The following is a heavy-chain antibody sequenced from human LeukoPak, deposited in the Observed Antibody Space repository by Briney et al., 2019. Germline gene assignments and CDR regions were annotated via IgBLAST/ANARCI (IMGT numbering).Heavy chain of an antibody. Sequence: TSETLSLTCTVSGGSISSYYWSWIRQPPGKGLEWIGEINHSGSTNYNPSPKSRVTISVDTSKNQFSLKLSSVTAADTAVYYCARAPVVPANYYYYYGMDVWGQGTTVTVSS. D-gene: IGHD2-2*01. CDR1: GGSISSYY. CDR2: INHSGST. CDR3: ARAPVVPANYYYYYGMDV. J-gene: IGHJ6*02. V-gene: IGHV4-34*01.